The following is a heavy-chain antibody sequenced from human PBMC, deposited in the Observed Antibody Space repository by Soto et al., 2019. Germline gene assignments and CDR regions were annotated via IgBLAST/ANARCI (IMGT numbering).Heavy chain of an antibody. V-gene: IGHV1-46*03. CDR1: GYTFTSYY. J-gene: IGHJ3*02. D-gene: IGHD3-16*01. CDR2: INPSGGST. Sequence: GASVKVSCKASGYTFTSYYMHWVRQAPGQGLEWMGIINPSGGSTSYAQRFQGRVTMTRDTSTSTVYMELSSLRSEDTAVYYCASTITTRDYVWGSYGTSDAFDIWGQGTMVTVSS. CDR3: ASTITTRDYVWGSYGTSDAFDI.